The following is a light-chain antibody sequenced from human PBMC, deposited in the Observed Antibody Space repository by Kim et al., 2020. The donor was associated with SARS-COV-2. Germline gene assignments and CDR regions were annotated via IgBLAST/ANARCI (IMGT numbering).Light chain of an antibody. CDR2: DAS. CDR3: QQYDNPPIT. Sequence: DIQMTQSPSYLSTSVGDRVTITCQASQDIGNYLSWYQQKQGEAPQLLIYDASNLEGGVPSRFSGSGSGTDFTFTIRSLQPEDIATYYCQQYDNPPITFGQGTRLEIK. V-gene: IGKV1-33*01. J-gene: IGKJ5*01. CDR1: QDIGNY.